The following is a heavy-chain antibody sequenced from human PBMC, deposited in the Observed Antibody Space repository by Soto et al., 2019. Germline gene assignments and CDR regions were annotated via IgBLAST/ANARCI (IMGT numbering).Heavy chain of an antibody. CDR1: GDSVSSNTAA. CDR3: AVDLTAFMDV. V-gene: IGHV6-1*01. CDR2: TYYRSKWYN. Sequence: SQTLSLTCAISGDSVSSNTAAWNWIGQSPSRGLEWLGRTYYRSKWYNDYAVSVKSRITINADTSKNQLSLELKSVTPEDTAVYYCAVDLTAFMDVWGKGTTVTISS. J-gene: IGHJ6*03. D-gene: IGHD3-9*01.